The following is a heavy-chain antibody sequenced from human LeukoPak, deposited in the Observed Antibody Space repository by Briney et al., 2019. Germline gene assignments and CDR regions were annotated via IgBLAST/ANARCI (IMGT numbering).Heavy chain of an antibody. D-gene: IGHD6-13*01. CDR2: IYYSGST. Sequence: SQTLSLTCTVSGGSISSYYWSWIRQPPGKGLEWIGYIYYSGSTNYNPSLKSRVTISVDTSKNQFSLKLSSVTAADTAVYYCASSPAAAGGGAFDIWGQGTMVTVSS. V-gene: IGHV4-59*01. CDR3: ASSPAAAGGGAFDI. J-gene: IGHJ3*02. CDR1: GGSISSYY.